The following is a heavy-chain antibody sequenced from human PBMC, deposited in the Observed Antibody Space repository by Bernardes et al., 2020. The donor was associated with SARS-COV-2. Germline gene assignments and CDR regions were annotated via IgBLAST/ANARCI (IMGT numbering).Heavy chain of an antibody. CDR1: GYRFISQY. Sequence: ASVKVSCKASGYRFISQYMHWVRQAPGQGLEWMGIIDPSGGSTGYAHNFQGRVTMTRDTSTNTFYMELSSLKSEDTAVYYCARGDNGVGGDYWGQGTLVTVSS. CDR2: IDPSGGST. D-gene: IGHD3-16*01. V-gene: IGHV1-46*01. CDR3: ARGDNGVGGDY. J-gene: IGHJ4*02.